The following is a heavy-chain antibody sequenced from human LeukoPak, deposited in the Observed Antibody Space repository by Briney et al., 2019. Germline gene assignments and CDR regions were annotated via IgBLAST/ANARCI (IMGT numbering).Heavy chain of an antibody. CDR3: ARGPPVTRNPRRDKSPFDY. V-gene: IGHV1-18*01. CDR2: ISAYNGNT. Sequence: ASVKVSCKASGYTFTSYGISWVRQAPGQGLEWMGWISAYNGNTNYAQKLQGRVTMTTDTSTSTAYMELRSLRSDDTAVYYCARGPPVTRNPRRDKSPFDYWGQGTLVTVSS. CDR1: GYTFTSYG. J-gene: IGHJ4*02. D-gene: IGHD4-11*01.